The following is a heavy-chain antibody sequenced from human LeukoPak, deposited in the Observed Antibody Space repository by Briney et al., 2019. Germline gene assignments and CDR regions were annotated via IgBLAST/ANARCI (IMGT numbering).Heavy chain of an antibody. D-gene: IGHD6-19*01. J-gene: IGHJ5*02. Sequence: GRSLRLSCAASGFTFSSYGMHWVRQAPGKGLEWVAVISYDGSNKYYADSVKGRFTISRDNSKNTLYLQMNSLRAEDTAVYYCARWIGYSSGWYYYNWFDPWGQGTLVTVSS. V-gene: IGHV3-30*03. CDR3: ARWIGYSSGWYYYNWFDP. CDR1: GFTFSSYG. CDR2: ISYDGSNK.